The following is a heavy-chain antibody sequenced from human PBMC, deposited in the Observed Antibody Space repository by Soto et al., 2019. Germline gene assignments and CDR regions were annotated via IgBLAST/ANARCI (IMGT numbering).Heavy chain of an antibody. CDR2: ISAYNGNT. Sequence: ASVKVSCKASGYTFTSYGISWVRQAPGQGFEWMGWISAYNGNTNYAQKLQGRVTMTTDTSTSTAYMELRSLRSDDTAVYYCARDTSPCTNGACYAFDYWGQGTLVTVSS. V-gene: IGHV1-18*01. D-gene: IGHD2-8*01. J-gene: IGHJ4*02. CDR1: GYTFTSYG. CDR3: ARDTSPCTNGACYAFDY.